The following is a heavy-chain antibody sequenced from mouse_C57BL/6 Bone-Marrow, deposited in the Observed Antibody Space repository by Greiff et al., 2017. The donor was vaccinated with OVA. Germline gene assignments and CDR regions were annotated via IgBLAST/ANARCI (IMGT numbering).Heavy chain of an antibody. CDR3: ARDDGSSSSFAY. CDR2: ISDGGSYT. J-gene: IGHJ3*01. V-gene: IGHV5-4*01. D-gene: IGHD1-1*01. CDR1: GFTFSSYA. Sequence: EVQVVESGGGLVKPGGSLKLSCAASGFTFSSYAMSWVRQTPEKRLEWVATISDGGSYTYYPDNVKGRFTISRDNAKNNLYLQMSHLKSEDTAMYYCARDDGSSSSFAYWGQGTLVTVSA.